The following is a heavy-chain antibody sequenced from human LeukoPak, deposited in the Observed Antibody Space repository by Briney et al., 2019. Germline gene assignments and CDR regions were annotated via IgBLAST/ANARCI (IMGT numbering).Heavy chain of an antibody. CDR1: GFIFKKQP. J-gene: IGHJ4*02. Sequence: GSLGLSCLGLGFIFKKQPMSLVRQAPGKGVEWVSGLSGSGSSTDYADSVKGRFTVSRDNSKNTLFLQMNSLRAEDTAIYYCAKERDYGPADYWGQGTLVTVSS. CDR2: LSGSGSST. D-gene: IGHD4/OR15-4a*01. CDR3: AKERDYGPADY. V-gene: IGHV3-23*01.